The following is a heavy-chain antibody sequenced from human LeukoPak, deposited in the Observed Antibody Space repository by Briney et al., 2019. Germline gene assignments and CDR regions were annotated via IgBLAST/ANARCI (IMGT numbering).Heavy chain of an antibody. J-gene: IGHJ4*02. Sequence: GASLRLSCAASGFTFSSYGMSWVRQAPGKGLEWVSTINDNGANTHYAASVKGRFTISRDNSKNKLFLQMDSLRADDTALYLCTKGDGGWYPIEYWGQGPQVIVSS. D-gene: IGHD6-19*01. CDR2: INDNGANT. CDR1: GFTFSSYG. V-gene: IGHV3-23*01. CDR3: TKGDGGWYPIEY.